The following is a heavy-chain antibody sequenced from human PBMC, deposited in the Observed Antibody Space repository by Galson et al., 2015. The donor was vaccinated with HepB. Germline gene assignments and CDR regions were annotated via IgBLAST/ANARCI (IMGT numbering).Heavy chain of an antibody. V-gene: IGHV3-23*01. J-gene: IGHJ4*02. D-gene: IGHD3-10*01. CDR2: ISGSGGST. Sequence: SLRLSCAASGFTFSSYAMSWVRQAPGKGLEWVSAISGSGGSTYYADSVRGRFTISRDNSKNTLYLQMNSLRAEDTAVYYCARDRGDGYFDYWGQGTLVTVSS. CDR3: ARDRGDGYFDY. CDR1: GFTFSSYA.